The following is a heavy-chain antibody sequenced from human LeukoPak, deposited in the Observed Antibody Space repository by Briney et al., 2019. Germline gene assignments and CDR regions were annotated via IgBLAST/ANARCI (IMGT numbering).Heavy chain of an antibody. V-gene: IGHV5-51*01. J-gene: IGHJ4*02. CDR2: IYPRDSDT. D-gene: IGHD5-12*01. CDR3: ATRQYSGYDFDV. CDR1: GYIFTNYW. Sequence: GESLKISCKASGYIFTNYWIGWVRQMPGKGLEWMGIIYPRDSDTRYSPSFQGQVTVSADKSISTAYLQWNTLEASDTAMYYCATRQYSGYDFDVWGQGTLVTVSS.